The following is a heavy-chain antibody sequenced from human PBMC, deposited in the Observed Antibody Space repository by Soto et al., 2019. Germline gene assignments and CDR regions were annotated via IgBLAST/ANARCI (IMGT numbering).Heavy chain of an antibody. CDR3: ARAGEHDILTGNWFDP. Sequence: SETLSLTCTVSGGSISSGDYYWSWIRQPPGRGLEWIGYIYYSGSTYYNPSLKSRVTISVDTSKNQFSLKLSSVTAADTAVYYCARAGEHDILTGNWFDPWGQGTLVTVSS. J-gene: IGHJ5*02. CDR2: IYYSGST. V-gene: IGHV4-30-4*01. D-gene: IGHD3-9*01. CDR1: GGSISSGDYY.